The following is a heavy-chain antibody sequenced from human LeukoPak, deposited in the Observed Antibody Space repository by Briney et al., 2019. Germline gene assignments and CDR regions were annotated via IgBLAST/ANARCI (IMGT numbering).Heavy chain of an antibody. J-gene: IGHJ4*02. CDR3: ARLLYYDSSGFDY. Sequence: GESLKISCNGSGYSFTSYWIGWVRQLPGKGLEWMGIIYPGDSDTRYSPSFQGQVTISADKSISTAYLQWSSLKASDTAMYYCARLLYYDSSGFDYWGQGTLVTVSS. D-gene: IGHD3-22*01. V-gene: IGHV5-51*01. CDR2: IYPGDSDT. CDR1: GYSFTSYW.